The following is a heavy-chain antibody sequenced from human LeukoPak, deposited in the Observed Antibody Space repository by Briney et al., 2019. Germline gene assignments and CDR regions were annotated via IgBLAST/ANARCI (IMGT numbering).Heavy chain of an antibody. J-gene: IGHJ4*02. CDR1: GFTFRSYA. Sequence: GGSLRLSCAASGFTFRSYAMSWVRQAPGKGLEWVSAISGSGGSTYYADSVKGRFTISRDNSKNTLYLQMNSLRAEDTAVYYCAKSMLYKSGSYPALGYWGQGTLVTVSS. CDR2: ISGSGGST. CDR3: AKSMLYKSGSYPALGY. V-gene: IGHV3-23*01. D-gene: IGHD1-26*01.